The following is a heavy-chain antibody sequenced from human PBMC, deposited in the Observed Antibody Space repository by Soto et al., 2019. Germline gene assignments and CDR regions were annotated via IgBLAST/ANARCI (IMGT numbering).Heavy chain of an antibody. CDR3: AKDAAQYLKIAVAGTFDY. CDR2: ISGSGGST. D-gene: IGHD6-19*01. V-gene: IGHV3-23*01. Sequence: GGSLRLSCAASGFTFSSYAMSWVRQAPGKGLEWVSAISGSGGSTYYADSVKGRFTISRDNSKNTLYLQMNSLRAEDTAVYYCAKDAAQYLKIAVAGTFDYWGQGTLVTVSS. CDR1: GFTFSSYA. J-gene: IGHJ4*02.